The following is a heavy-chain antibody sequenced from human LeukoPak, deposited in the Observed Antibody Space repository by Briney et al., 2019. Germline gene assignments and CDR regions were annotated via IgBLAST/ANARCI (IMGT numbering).Heavy chain of an antibody. CDR3: AKDSSASYASGSYSFDY. J-gene: IGHJ4*02. CDR1: GFTFSSYA. CDR2: ISGSGGST. D-gene: IGHD3-10*01. V-gene: IGHV3-23*01. Sequence: GGSLRLSCAASGFTFSSYAVSWVRQAPGKGLEWVSAISGSGGSTYYAESVKGRFTISRDNSKNTLHLQMNSLRAEDTAVDYCAKDSSASYASGSYSFDYWGQGTLVTVSS.